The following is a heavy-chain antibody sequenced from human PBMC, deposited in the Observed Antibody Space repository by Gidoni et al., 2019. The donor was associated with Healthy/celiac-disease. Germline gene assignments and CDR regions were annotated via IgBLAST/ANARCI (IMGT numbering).Heavy chain of an antibody. D-gene: IGHD3-22*01. V-gene: IGHV3-30*18. J-gene: IGHJ6*02. CDR2: ISYDGSNK. Sequence: QVQLVESGGGVVQPGRSLRLSCAASGFTFSSYGMPWVRQAPGKGLEWVAVISYDGSNKYYADSVKGRFTISRDNSKNTLYLQMNSLRAEDTAVYYCAKVRDYYDSSGYGWYYYYDMDVWGQGTTVTVSS. CDR1: GFTFSSYG. CDR3: AKVRDYYDSSGYGWYYYYDMDV.